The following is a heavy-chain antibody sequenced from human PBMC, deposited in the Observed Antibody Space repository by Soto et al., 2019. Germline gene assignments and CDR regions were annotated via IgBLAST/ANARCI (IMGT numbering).Heavy chain of an antibody. V-gene: IGHV1-69*13. Sequence: ASVKVSCKASGGTFSSYAISWVRQAPGQGLEWMGGIIPIFGTANYAQKFQGRVTITADDSTSTAFMELSSLRSEDTAVYYCARVGYYGSGSYYNAFDIWGQGTMVTVSS. D-gene: IGHD3-10*01. CDR3: ARVGYYGSGSYYNAFDI. CDR2: IIPIFGTA. CDR1: GGTFSSYA. J-gene: IGHJ3*02.